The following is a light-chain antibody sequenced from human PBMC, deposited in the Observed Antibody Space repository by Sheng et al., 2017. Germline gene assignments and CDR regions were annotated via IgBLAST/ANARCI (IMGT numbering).Light chain of an antibody. J-gene: IGLJ1*01. Sequence: QSALTQPPSASGSPGQSVTISCTGTSSDVGAYNYVSWYQQHPGKAPKLMIYEVTKRPSGVPDRFSGSKSGNTASLTVSGLQAEDEADYYCSSYVGSNSYVFGTGTKVTVL. V-gene: IGLV2-8*01. CDR3: SSYVGSNSYV. CDR1: SSDVGAYNY. CDR2: EVT.